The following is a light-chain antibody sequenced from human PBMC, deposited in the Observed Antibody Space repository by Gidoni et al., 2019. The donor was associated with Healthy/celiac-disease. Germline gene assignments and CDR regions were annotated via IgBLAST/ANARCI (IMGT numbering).Light chain of an antibody. CDR3: SSYTSSSSYV. J-gene: IGLJ1*01. CDR2: DVS. Sequence: QSALTQPASVSGSPGQSITISCTGTSSDVGGYNYVACYQQHPGKAPKLMIYDVSNRPSGVSNRFSGSKSGNTASLTISGLQAEDEADDYCSSYTSSSSYVFGTGTKVTVL. V-gene: IGLV2-14*01. CDR1: SSDVGGYNY.